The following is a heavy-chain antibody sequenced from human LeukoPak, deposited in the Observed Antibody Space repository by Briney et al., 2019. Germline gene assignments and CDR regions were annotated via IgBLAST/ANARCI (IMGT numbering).Heavy chain of an antibody. D-gene: IGHD6-19*01. V-gene: IGHV4-4*07. J-gene: IGHJ4*02. Sequence: PSETLSLTCSVSGDSISNYHWSWIRQPAGKGLEWIGQSHSSGRTNYNPPLESRVTVSIDTPENEFSLTIRSVTAADTAIYYRARRDITSGWSFNYWGQGILVIVS. CDR2: SHSSGRT. CDR3: ARRDITSGWSFNY. CDR1: GDSISNYH.